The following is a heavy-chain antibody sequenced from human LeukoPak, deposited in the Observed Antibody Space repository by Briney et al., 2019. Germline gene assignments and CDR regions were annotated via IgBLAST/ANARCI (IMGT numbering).Heavy chain of an antibody. CDR2: ISGSGGST. J-gene: IGHJ4*02. D-gene: IGHD3-9*01. CDR3: AKRGDPGGWDDILTGYYYTSFGYYFDY. Sequence: GGSLRLSCAASGFTFSSYAMSWVRQAPGKGLEWVSAISGSGGSTYYADSVKGRFTISRDNSKNTLYLQMNSLRAEDTAVYYCAKRGDPGGWDDILTGYYYTSFGYYFDYWGQGTLVTVSS. CDR1: GFTFSSYA. V-gene: IGHV3-23*01.